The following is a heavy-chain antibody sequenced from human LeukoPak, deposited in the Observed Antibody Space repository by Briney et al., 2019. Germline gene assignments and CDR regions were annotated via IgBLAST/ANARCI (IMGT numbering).Heavy chain of an antibody. CDR1: GGSISSGDYY. J-gene: IGHJ4*02. CDR3: ARQATDYDILTGYYNFPYYFDY. Sequence: SETLSLTCTVSGGSISSGDYYWSWIRQPPGKGLVWIGYIYYSGSTYYNPSLKSRVTISVDTSKNQFSLKLSSVTAADTAVYYCARQATDYDILTGYYNFPYYFDYWGQGTLVTVSS. V-gene: IGHV4-30-4*01. D-gene: IGHD3-9*01. CDR2: IYYSGST.